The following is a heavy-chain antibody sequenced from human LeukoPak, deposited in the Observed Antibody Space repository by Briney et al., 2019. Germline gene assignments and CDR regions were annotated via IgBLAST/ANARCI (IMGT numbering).Heavy chain of an antibody. CDR3: ARDRGGYYDFDY. V-gene: IGHV3-7*01. J-gene: IGHJ4*02. D-gene: IGHD2-21*02. CDR2: IKQDGSEK. CDR1: GFTFSRHW. Sequence: GGSLRLSCAASGFTFSRHWMSWARQAPGKGLEWVANIKQDGSEKYYVDSVKGRFTISRDNAKNSLYLQMNSLRAEDTAVYYCARDRGGYYDFDYWGQGILVTVSS.